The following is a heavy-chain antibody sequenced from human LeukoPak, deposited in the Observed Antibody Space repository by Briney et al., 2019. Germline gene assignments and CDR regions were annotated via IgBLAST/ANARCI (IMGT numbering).Heavy chain of an antibody. CDR2: ISSSSSYI. Sequence: GGSLRLSCAASGFTFSSYAMSWVRQAPGKGLEWVSSISSSSSYIYYADSVKGRFTISRDNAKNSLYLQMNSLRAEDTAVYYCARVVYGDYYYYMDVWGKGTTVTISS. CDR1: GFTFSSYA. V-gene: IGHV3-21*01. J-gene: IGHJ6*03. D-gene: IGHD4-17*01. CDR3: ARVVYGDYYYYMDV.